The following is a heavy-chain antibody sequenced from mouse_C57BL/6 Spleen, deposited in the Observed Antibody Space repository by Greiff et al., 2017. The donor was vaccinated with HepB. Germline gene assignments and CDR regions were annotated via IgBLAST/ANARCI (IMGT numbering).Heavy chain of an antibody. J-gene: IGHJ4*01. D-gene: IGHD2-3*01. CDR2: ISYDGSN. Sequence: VQLKHSGPGLVKPSQSLSLICSVTGYSITSGYYWNWIRQFPGNKLEWMGYISYDGSNNYNPSLKNRISITRDTSKNQFFLKLNSVTTEDTATYYCARDGYDGYFDYAMDYWGQGTSVTVSS. CDR3: ARDGYDGYFDYAMDY. CDR1: GYSITSGYY. V-gene: IGHV3-6*01.